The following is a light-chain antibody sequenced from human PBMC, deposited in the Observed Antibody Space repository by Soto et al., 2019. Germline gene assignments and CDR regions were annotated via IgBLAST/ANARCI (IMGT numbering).Light chain of an antibody. V-gene: IGLV1-40*01. CDR1: SSNIGAGYD. J-gene: IGLJ1*01. CDR2: GTS. CDR3: QSYDSSPSGSRL. Sequence: QSVLTQPPSVSGAPGQRVTISCAGSSSNIGAGYDVHWYQQLPGTAPKLLIFGTSNRPSGVPDRFSGSQSGTSASLAITGLRAEDADDYYCQSYDSSPSGSRLFGAGTKVTVL.